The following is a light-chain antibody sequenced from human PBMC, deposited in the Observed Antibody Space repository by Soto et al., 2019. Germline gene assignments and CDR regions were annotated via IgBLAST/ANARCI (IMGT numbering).Light chain of an antibody. Sequence: EIVLTQSPGTLSLSPGERATLSCGASQSVASNYLAWYRQKPGQAPRLLIYGASSRATGIPDRFSGSGSGTDFTLTISRLEPEDFAVYYCQQYARSPLTFGGGTKVEIK. J-gene: IGKJ4*01. CDR1: QSVASNY. CDR3: QQYARSPLT. CDR2: GAS. V-gene: IGKV3-20*01.